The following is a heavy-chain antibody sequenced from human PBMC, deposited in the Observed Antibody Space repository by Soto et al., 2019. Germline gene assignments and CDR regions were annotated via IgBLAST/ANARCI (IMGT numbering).Heavy chain of an antibody. CDR1: GGSVSNGSYY. CDR2: IYYSEST. Sequence: PSETLSLTCTVSGGSVSNGSYYWSWIRQAPRKGLELIGYIYYSESTNYHHPIHSRVTIPLDTSKSQFSVKLSFLTAADTAVYYCSGGREYDAFDIWGQGTMVTVSS. CDR3: SGGREYDAFDI. J-gene: IGHJ3*02. V-gene: IGHV4-61*01. D-gene: IGHD3-16*01.